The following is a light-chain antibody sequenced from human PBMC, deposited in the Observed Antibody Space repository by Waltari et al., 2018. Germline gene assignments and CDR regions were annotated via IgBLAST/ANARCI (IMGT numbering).Light chain of an antibody. CDR3: QQYNNWPLT. V-gene: IGKV3-15*01. CDR2: GAS. J-gene: IGKJ4*01. CDR1: QSVSSN. Sequence: EIVMTQSPATLSVSPGERATLSCRASQSVSSNLAWYQQKPGQAPRLLIYGASSRATGIPGRLSGSRSGTGFTLTISSRQSGDHAVYYCQQYNNWPLTFVGGTKVEIK.